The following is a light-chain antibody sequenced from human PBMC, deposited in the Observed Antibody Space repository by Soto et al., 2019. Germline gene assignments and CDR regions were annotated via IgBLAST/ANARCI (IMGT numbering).Light chain of an antibody. CDR2: GVS. V-gene: IGLV2-23*02. CDR3: CSSATSNTVV. Sequence: QSVLTQPATASGSPVQTITLTCTGTSSSVGSYGLGAWYQQHPGKAPKLMICGVSKRPSGVSNRFSASKSGNTASLTISGLQAEVEADYYCCSSATSNTVVFGGGTQLTV. CDR1: SSSVGSYGL. J-gene: IGLJ3*02.